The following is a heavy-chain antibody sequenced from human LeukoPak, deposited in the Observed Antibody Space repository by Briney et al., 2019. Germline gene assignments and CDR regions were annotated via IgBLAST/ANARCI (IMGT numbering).Heavy chain of an antibody. Sequence: SETLSLTGTGSGVSISSYYWSWIRQPPGKGLEWIGYIYYSGSTNYNPSLKSRVTISVDTSKNQFSLKLSSVTAADTAVYYCARDRSGWYGSYYYYGMDVWGQGTTVTVSS. V-gene: IGHV4-59*01. CDR1: GVSISSYY. J-gene: IGHJ6*02. CDR2: IYYSGST. CDR3: ARDRSGWYGSYYYYGMDV. D-gene: IGHD6-19*01.